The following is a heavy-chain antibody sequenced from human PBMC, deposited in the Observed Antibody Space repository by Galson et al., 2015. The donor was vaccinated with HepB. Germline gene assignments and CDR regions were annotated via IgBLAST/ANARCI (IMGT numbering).Heavy chain of an antibody. CDR1: GFTFSSYW. CDR3: ASGYSGYDFDY. J-gene: IGHJ4*02. Sequence: SLRLSCAASGFTFSSYWMSWVRQAPGKGLEWVANIKQDGSEKYYVDSVKGRFTISRDNAKNSLYLQMNSLRAEDTAVYYCASGYSGYDFDYWGQGTLVTVSS. CDR2: IKQDGSEK. V-gene: IGHV3-7*03. D-gene: IGHD5-12*01.